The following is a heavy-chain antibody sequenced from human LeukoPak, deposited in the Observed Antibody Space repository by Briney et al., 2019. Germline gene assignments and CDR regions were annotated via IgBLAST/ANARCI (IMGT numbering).Heavy chain of an antibody. Sequence: PSETLSLTCTVSGGSISSYYWSWIRQPPGKGLEWIGYIYYSGSTNYNPSLKSRVTISVDTSKNQFSLKLSSVTAADTAVYYCARVETYYDILTGYRYYFDYWGQGTLVTVSS. D-gene: IGHD3-9*01. CDR3: ARVETYYDILTGYRYYFDY. CDR2: IYYSGST. V-gene: IGHV4-59*01. J-gene: IGHJ4*02. CDR1: GGSISSYY.